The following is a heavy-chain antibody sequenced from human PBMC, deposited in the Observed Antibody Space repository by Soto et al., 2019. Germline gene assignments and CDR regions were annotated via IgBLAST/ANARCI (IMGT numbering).Heavy chain of an antibody. CDR3: ARYNSYATDY. Sequence: SETLSLTCTVSGTSISSYYWSWIRQPPGKGLEWIANIHYSGTTNYNPSLASRVTLSVDTSKNQFSLKMTSVTAADRAMYFCARYNSYATDYWGRGTLVTVSS. V-gene: IGHV4-59*01. CDR1: GTSISSYY. D-gene: IGHD2-2*01. CDR2: IHYSGTT. J-gene: IGHJ4*02.